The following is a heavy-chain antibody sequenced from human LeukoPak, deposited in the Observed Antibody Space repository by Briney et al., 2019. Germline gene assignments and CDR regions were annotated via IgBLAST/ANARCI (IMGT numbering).Heavy chain of an antibody. CDR1: GGSITGYY. CDR3: ARGQRGYPY. Sequence: PSETLSLTSTVSGGSITGYYWSWIRQPPGKGLEWIGYMYYSGNTNYNPSLKSRVAISVDTSKNHFSLQLSSVTAADTAVYYCARGQRGYPYWGQGTLVTVSS. CDR2: MYYSGNT. D-gene: IGHD5-18*01. J-gene: IGHJ4*02. V-gene: IGHV4-59*01.